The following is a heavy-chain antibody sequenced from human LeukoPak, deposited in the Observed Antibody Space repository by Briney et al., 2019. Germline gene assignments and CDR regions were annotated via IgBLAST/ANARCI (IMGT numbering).Heavy chain of an antibody. CDR2: VSPSHTTR. V-gene: IGHV1-18*01. Sequence: ASVKVSCKASGYTFTSYGISWVRQAPGKGFEWMGWVSPSHTTRVYAQEFQGRVTMTADTNTNTVSMELRSLRFDDTAVYFCARDYILPLETDNGDGFAIWGQGTVVTVSS. J-gene: IGHJ3*02. D-gene: IGHD3-3*02. CDR3: ARDYILPLETDNGDGFAI. CDR1: GYTFTSYG.